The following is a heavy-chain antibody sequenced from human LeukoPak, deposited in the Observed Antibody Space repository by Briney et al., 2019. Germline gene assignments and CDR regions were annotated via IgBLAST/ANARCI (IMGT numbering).Heavy chain of an antibody. D-gene: IGHD2-2*01. CDR3: ARDRGVVPAAHWVLNWFDP. J-gene: IGHJ5*02. CDR2: INHSGSI. V-gene: IGHV4-34*01. CDR1: GGSFSGYY. Sequence: SETLSLTCAVYGGSFSGYYWSWIRQPPGKGLEWIGEINHSGSINYNPSLKSRVTISVDTSKNQFSLKLSSVTAADTAVYYCARDRGVVPAAHWVLNWFDPWGQGTLVTVSS.